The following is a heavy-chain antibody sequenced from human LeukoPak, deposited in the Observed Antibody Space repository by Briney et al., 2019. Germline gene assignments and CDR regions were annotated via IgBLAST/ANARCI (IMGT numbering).Heavy chain of an antibody. CDR1: GYTVTNYG. D-gene: IGHD1-26*01. CDR2: ISPYNGKT. V-gene: IGHV1-18*01. Sequence: GASVKVSFKATGYTVTNYGISWGRHAPGQGLEWMGWISPYNGKTNYVQKFHSRFTTTIDTTTITTYMALRSLRSDDGAVYYCARGGTYSPFDYWGQGTLVTVSS. CDR3: ARGGTYSPFDY. J-gene: IGHJ4*02.